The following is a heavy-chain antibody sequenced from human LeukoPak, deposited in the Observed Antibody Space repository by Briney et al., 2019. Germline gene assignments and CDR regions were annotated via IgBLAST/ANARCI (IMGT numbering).Heavy chain of an antibody. CDR1: GGSISSYY. CDR2: IYYSGST. V-gene: IGHV4-59*08. CDR3: ARTNGPAAAYDY. D-gene: IGHD6-13*01. J-gene: IGHJ4*02. Sequence: SETLSLTCTVSGGSISSYYWSWIRQPPGKGLEWIGYIYYSGSTNYNPSLKSRVTISVDTSRNQFSLKLSSVTAADTAVYYCARTNGPAAAYDYWGQGTLVTVSS.